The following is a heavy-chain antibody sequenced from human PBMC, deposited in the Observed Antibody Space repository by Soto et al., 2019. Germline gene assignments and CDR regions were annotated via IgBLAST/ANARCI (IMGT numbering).Heavy chain of an antibody. CDR1: GYTFTSYA. D-gene: IGHD6-6*01. CDR3: ATCIAARPYNWFDP. CDR2: INAGNGNT. V-gene: IGHV1-3*01. Sequence: ASVKLSCKASGYTFTSYAMHWVRQAPGQRLEWMGWINAGNGNTKYSQKFQGRVTITRDTSASTACMELSSLRSEDTAVYYCATCIAARPYNWFDPWGQGTLVTVSS. J-gene: IGHJ5*02.